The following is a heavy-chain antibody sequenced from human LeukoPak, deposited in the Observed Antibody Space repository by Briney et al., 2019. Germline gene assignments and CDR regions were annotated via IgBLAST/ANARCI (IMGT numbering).Heavy chain of an antibody. J-gene: IGHJ4*02. CDR1: GGSISSSSYY. D-gene: IGHD6-19*01. CDR2: IYYSGST. Sequence: SETLSLTCTVSGGSISSSSYYWGWISQPPGKGLEWIGSIYYSGSTYYNPSLKSRVTISVDTSKNQFSLKLSSVTAADTAVYYCANFPVAGTRRDDYWGQGTLVTVSS. V-gene: IGHV4-39*01. CDR3: ANFPVAGTRRDDY.